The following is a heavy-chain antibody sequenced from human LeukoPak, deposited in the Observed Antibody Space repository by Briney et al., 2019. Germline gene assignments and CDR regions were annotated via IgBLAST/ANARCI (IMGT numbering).Heavy chain of an antibody. D-gene: IGHD3-3*01. J-gene: IGHJ3*02. Sequence: NPSETLSLTCTVSGGSVSIGSYYWSWIRQPPGKGLEWIGYIYYSGSTNYNPSLKSRVTISVDTSKNQFSLKLSSVTAADTAVYYCASSFWSGYYYAFDIWGQGTMVTVSS. CDR1: GGSVSIGSYY. V-gene: IGHV4-61*01. CDR2: IYYSGST. CDR3: ASSFWSGYYYAFDI.